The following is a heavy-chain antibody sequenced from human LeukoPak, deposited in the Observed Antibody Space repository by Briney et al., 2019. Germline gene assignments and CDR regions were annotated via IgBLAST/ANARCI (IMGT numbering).Heavy chain of an antibody. J-gene: IGHJ6*04. V-gene: IGHV3-30*02. CDR1: GFTFSSYG. D-gene: IGHD3-10*02. Sequence: GGSLRLSCAASGFTFSSYGMQWVRQAPGKGLEWVTFIRDDGSNKYYADSVKGRFTISRDNAKNSLYLQMNSLRAEDTAVYYCAELGITMIGGVWGKGTTVTISS. CDR3: AELGITMIGGV. CDR2: IRDDGSNK.